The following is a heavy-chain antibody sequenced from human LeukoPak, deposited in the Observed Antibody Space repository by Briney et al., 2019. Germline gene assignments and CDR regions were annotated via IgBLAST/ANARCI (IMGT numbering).Heavy chain of an antibody. CDR3: TTNDAFDI. CDR2: IKNKIASGTT. CDR1: GFAFSSLD. J-gene: IGHJ3*02. V-gene: IGHV3-15*01. Sequence: GGSLRLSCAASGFAFSSLDMGWVRQAPGKGLEWVGRIKNKIASGTTDYAAPVKGRFTISRDDSKNTLFLQMNSLKTEDTAMYYCTTNDAFDIWGQGTMVTVSS.